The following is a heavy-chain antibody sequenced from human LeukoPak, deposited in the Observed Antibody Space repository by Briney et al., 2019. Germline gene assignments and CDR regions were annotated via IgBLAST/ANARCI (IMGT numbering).Heavy chain of an antibody. D-gene: IGHD3-16*02. V-gene: IGHV3-7*04. CDR3: ARDPRWNFDY. CDR1: GFTFSASW. CDR2: INPDGSEK. Sequence: PRGSLRLSCEASGFTFSASWVIWVRQVPGKGLEWVAKINPDGSEKSYVESVKGRFTISRDNAKKSLYLQMNSLRVEDTAVYYCARDPRWNFDYWGQGTLVTVSS. J-gene: IGHJ4*02.